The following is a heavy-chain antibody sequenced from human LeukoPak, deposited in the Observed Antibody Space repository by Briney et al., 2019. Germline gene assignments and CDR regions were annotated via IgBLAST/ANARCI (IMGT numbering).Heavy chain of an antibody. V-gene: IGHV3-21*01. Sequence: PGGSLRLSCAASGFTFSSYSMNWVRQAPGKGLEWVSFISSSSSSINYADSVKGRFTISRDNAKNSLYLQMNGLRAEDTAVYYCARDRDGTAYYPLDFRGQGTLVTVSS. CDR2: ISSSSSSI. CDR1: GFTFSSYS. CDR3: ARDRDGTAYYPLDF. D-gene: IGHD3-22*01. J-gene: IGHJ4*02.